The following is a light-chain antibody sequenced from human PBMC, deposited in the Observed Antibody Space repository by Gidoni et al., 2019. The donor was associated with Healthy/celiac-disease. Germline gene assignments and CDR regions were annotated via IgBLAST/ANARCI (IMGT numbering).Light chain of an antibody. V-gene: IGKV3-11*01. CDR1: QSVSSY. CDR3: QQRSNWPPGELT. J-gene: IGKJ4*01. Sequence: EIVLTQSPAPLSLSPGERATLSCRASQSVSSYLAWYQQKPGQAPRLLIYDASNRATGIPARFSGSGSGTDFTLTISSLEPEDFAVYYCQQRSNWPPGELTFGGGTKVEIK. CDR2: DAS.